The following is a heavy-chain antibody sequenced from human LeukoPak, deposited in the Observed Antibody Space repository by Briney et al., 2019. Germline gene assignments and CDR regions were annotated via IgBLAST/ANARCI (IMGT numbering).Heavy chain of an antibody. Sequence: GGTLRLSCAASGVTFSSYGMHWVRQAPGKGLEWVAGIWYDGSNKYYADSVKGRFTISRDNSKNTLYLQMNSLRAEDTAVYYCARDLTGATVTTYFDYWGQGTLVTVSS. V-gene: IGHV3-33*01. CDR3: ARDLTGATVTTYFDY. CDR1: GVTFSSYG. J-gene: IGHJ4*02. CDR2: IWYDGSNK. D-gene: IGHD4-17*01.